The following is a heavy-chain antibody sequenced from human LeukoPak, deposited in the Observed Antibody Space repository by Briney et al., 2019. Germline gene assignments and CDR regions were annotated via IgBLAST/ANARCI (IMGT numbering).Heavy chain of an antibody. V-gene: IGHV3-49*04. CDR3: TRGYYNSF. CDR2: IRTKRNDETA. Sequence: GGSLRLSCTTSGYTFGDEPVNWVRQAPGKGLEWVGLIRTKRNDETAEYAASVKGGVSISRDDPTRVAYLQVNSLKDEDTAVYYCTRGYYNSFWGQGTLVTVSS. D-gene: IGHD3-22*01. CDR1: GYTFGDEP. J-gene: IGHJ4*02.